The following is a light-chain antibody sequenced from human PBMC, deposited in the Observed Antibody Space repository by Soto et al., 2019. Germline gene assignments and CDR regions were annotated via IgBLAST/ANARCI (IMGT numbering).Light chain of an antibody. Sequence: QSALTQPASVSGSPGQSITISCTGTSSDVGGYNYVSWYQQHPGKAPKLMIYDVSNRPSGVSNRFSGSKSGNTASLTISGHQAEDEGDYYCSSYTSSSTLDIGGGTKLTVL. CDR1: SSDVGGYNY. J-gene: IGLJ2*01. CDR2: DVS. V-gene: IGLV2-14*01. CDR3: SSYTSSSTLD.